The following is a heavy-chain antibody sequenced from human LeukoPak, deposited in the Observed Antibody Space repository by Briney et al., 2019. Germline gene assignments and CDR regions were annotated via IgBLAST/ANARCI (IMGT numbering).Heavy chain of an antibody. CDR2: IRYDGSNK. CDR1: GFTFSSYG. D-gene: IGHD3-10*01. J-gene: IGHJ4*02. CDR3: AKDYYASSSGYFDY. Sequence: GGSLRLSCAAFGFTFSSYGMHWVRQAPGKGLEWVAFIRYDGSNKYYADSVKGRFTISRDNFKNTLYLQMNSLRAEDTAVYYCAKDYYASSSGYFDYWGQGTLVTVSS. V-gene: IGHV3-30*02.